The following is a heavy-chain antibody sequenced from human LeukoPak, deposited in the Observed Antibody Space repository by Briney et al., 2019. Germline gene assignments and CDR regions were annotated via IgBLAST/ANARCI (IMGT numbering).Heavy chain of an antibody. Sequence: GGSRRLSCAASGFTFSTFAMIWVRQPPGKGLEWVSSIFPSGGEIHYADSVRGRFTISRDNSKSTLSLQMNSLRAEDTAIYYCATYRQVLLPFESWGQGTLVTVSS. CDR1: GFTFSTFA. V-gene: IGHV3-23*01. D-gene: IGHD2-8*02. CDR2: IFPSGGEI. CDR3: ATYRQVLLPFES. J-gene: IGHJ4*02.